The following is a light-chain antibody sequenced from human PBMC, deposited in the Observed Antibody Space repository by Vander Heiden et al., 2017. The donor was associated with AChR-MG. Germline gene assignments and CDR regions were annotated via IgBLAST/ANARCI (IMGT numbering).Light chain of an antibody. CDR1: SSNIGAGDD. J-gene: IGLJ2*01. V-gene: IGLV1-40*01. CDR2: GNS. Sequence: QTVPTQPPSVSGAPGHRVTIPCTGGSSNIGAGDDVHTYKQHPETAPRLLSYGNSKRPSAVPDRFSGSKSDTSATLAITVLQAENEADYYCQSYDSSLSGVVFGGGTKLTVL. CDR3: QSYDSSLSGVV.